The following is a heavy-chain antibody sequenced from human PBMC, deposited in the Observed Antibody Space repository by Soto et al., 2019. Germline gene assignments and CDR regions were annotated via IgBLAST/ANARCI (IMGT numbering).Heavy chain of an antibody. D-gene: IGHD2-15*01. CDR1: GYTFTSYY. J-gene: IGHJ6*02. V-gene: IGHV1-46*01. CDR2: INPSGGST. Sequence: ASVKVSCKASGYTFTSYYMHWVRQAPGQGLEWMGIINPSGGSTSYAQKFPGRVTMTRDTSTSTVYMELSSLRSEDTAVYYCARDRLLASPYYYYGMDVWGQGTTVTVSS. CDR3: ARDRLLASPYYYYGMDV.